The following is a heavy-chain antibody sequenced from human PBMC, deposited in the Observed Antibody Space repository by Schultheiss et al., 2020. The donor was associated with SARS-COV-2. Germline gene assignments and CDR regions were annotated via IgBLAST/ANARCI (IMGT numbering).Heavy chain of an antibody. CDR3: ARVRTEFFGVVSNFDY. CDR1: GGSISSSSYY. CDR2: IYYRGST. D-gene: IGHD3-3*01. J-gene: IGHJ4*02. Sequence: SQTLSLTCAVSGGSISSSSYYWGWIRQPPGTGLEWIGYIYYRGSTYYNPSLKSRVTISVDTSKNQFSLKLSSVTAADTAVYYCARVRTEFFGVVSNFDYWGQGTLVTVSS. V-gene: IGHV4-31*11.